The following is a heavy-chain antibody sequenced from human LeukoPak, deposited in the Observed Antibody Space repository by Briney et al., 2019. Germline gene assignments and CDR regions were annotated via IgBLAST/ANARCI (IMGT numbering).Heavy chain of an antibody. CDR2: IYSGGST. CDR1: GFTVSSNY. J-gene: IGHJ4*02. V-gene: IGHV3-66*02. Sequence: GGSLRLSCAASGFTVSSNYMSWVRQAPGNGLEWVSVIYSGGSTYYADSVKGRFTISRDNSKNTLYLQMNSLRAEDTAVYYCAREGYYDSSGFDYWGQGTLVTVSS. CDR3: AREGYYDSSGFDY. D-gene: IGHD3-22*01.